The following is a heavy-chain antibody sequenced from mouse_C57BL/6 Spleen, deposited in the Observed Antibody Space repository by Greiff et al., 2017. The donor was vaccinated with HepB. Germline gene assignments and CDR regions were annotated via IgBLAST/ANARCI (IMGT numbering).Heavy chain of an antibody. CDR2: IYPSDSET. CDR3: ARSIYYGYDGNFDY. V-gene: IGHV1-61*01. CDR1: GYTFTSYW. J-gene: IGHJ2*01. D-gene: IGHD2-2*01. Sequence: QVQLKESGAELVRPGSSVKLSCKASGYTFTSYWMDWVKQRPGQGLEWIGNIYPSDSETHYNQKFKDKATLTVDKSSSTAYMQLSSLTSEDSAVYYCARSIYYGYDGNFDYWGQGTTLTVSS.